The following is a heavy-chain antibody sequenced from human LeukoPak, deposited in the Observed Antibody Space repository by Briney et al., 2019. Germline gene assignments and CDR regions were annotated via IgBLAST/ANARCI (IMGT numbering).Heavy chain of an antibody. CDR1: GGSISSGGYS. D-gene: IGHD6-13*01. CDR2: ISHSGST. V-gene: IGHV4-30-2*01. CDR3: ARYSSTWPYWYFDL. J-gene: IGHJ2*01. Sequence: SETLSLTCAVSGGSISSGGYSWSWIRQPPGKGLEWIGYISHSGSTYYNPSLKSRVTILVDRSKNQFSLELTSVTAADTAVYYCARYSSTWPYWYFDLWGRGILVTVSS.